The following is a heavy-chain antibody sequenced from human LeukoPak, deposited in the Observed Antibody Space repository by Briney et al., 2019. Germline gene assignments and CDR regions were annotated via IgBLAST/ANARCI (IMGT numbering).Heavy chain of an antibody. D-gene: IGHD2-2*01. CDR2: IYYSGST. CDR1: AGSISSSGYN. CDR3: ARYLVGPLVGSYYSHYMDV. V-gene: IGHV4-39*07. Sequence: SETLSLACTVSAGSISSSGYNWGWIRQLPGKGLEWIGSIYYSGSTNYNPSLKSRVTMSVDTSKNQFSLKMSSVTAADTAVYYCARYLVGPLVGSYYSHYMDVWGKGTTVTISS. J-gene: IGHJ6*03.